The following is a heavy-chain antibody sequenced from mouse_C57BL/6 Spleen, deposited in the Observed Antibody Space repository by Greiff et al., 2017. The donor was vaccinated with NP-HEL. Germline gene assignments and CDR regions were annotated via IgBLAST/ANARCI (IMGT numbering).Heavy chain of an antibody. Sequence: EVQLQQSGPELVKPGASVKISCKASGYSFTGYYMNWVKQSPEKSLEWIGEINPSTGGTTYNQKFKAKATLTVDKSSSTAYMQLKSLTSEDSAVYYCARAVTEYFDVWGTGTTVTVSS. D-gene: IGHD2-2*01. V-gene: IGHV1-42*01. CDR1: GYSFTGYY. CDR3: ARAVTEYFDV. CDR2: INPSTGGT. J-gene: IGHJ1*03.